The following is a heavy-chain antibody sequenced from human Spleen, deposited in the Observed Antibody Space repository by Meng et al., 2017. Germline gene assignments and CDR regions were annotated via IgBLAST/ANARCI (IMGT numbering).Heavy chain of an antibody. CDR3: ARDEDISAAGKLFGDY. J-gene: IGHJ4*02. D-gene: IGHD6-13*01. Sequence: VQLGQVGAEGKKHGASVKVSCKASGYTFADYWLHWVRRAPGQGLEGMGRINPKSGDTHYAQRFQGRVTMTGDTSISTAYMELSGLRSDDTAMYYCARDEDISAAGKLFGDYWGQGTLVTVSS. V-gene: IGHV1-2*06. CDR1: GYTFADYW. CDR2: INPKSGDT.